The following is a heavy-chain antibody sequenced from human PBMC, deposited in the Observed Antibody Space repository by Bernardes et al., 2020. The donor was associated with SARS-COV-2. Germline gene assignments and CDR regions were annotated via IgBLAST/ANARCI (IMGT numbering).Heavy chain of an antibody. J-gene: IGHJ4*02. D-gene: IGHD1-26*01. CDR3: ARAGYEWELPGGFDY. Sequence: QTLSLTCVISGDSVSSNSAAWNWIRQSPSRGLEWLGRTYYRSKWYNDYAVSVKSRITINPDTSKNQFSLQLNSVTPEDTAVYYCARAGYEWELPGGFDYWGQGTLVTVSS. V-gene: IGHV6-1*01. CDR1: GDSVSSNSAA. CDR2: TYYRSKWYN.